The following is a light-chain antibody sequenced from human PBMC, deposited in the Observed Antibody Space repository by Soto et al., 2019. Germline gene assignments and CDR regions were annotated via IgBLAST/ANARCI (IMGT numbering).Light chain of an antibody. CDR1: QSVDRY. CDR2: DAS. Sequence: DIQMTQSPSTLSASVGDRVSITCRASQSVDRYLAWYQQKPGKAPHLLIYDASSLESGVPSRFSGSGSGTEFTLTISSLQPDDFTTFYCQQYKDYTWTFGQGTKLDIK. V-gene: IGKV1-5*01. J-gene: IGKJ1*01. CDR3: QQYKDYTWT.